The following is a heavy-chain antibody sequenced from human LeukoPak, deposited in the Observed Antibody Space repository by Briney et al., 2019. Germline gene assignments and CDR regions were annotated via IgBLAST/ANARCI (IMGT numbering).Heavy chain of an antibody. J-gene: IGHJ3*02. D-gene: IGHD2-8*01. V-gene: IGHV1-24*01. Sequence: ASVTVSCKVSGYTLTELSMHWVRQAPGKGLEWMRGFDPEDGETIYAQKFQGRVTMTEDTSTDTAYMELSSLRSEDTAVYYCATYPLGYSTNGVCPRGAFDIWGQGTMVTVSS. CDR1: GYTLTELS. CDR3: ATYPLGYSTNGVCPRGAFDI. CDR2: FDPEDGET.